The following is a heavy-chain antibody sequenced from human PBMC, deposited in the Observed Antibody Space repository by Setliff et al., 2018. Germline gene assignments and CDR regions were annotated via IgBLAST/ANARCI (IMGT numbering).Heavy chain of an antibody. CDR3: AKSSGSSSSTNLEY. V-gene: IGHV3-23*01. CDR2: ITDDGGTT. Sequence: QPGGSLRLSCAASGFTFSSYGMHWVRQAPGKGLEWVSAITDDGGTTHYAGSVKGRFTIARDNSNSTLYLQMNSLRVEDTALYYCAKSSGSSSSTNLEYLGPGTLVTVSS. J-gene: IGHJ4*02. CDR1: GFTFSSYG. D-gene: IGHD6-6*01.